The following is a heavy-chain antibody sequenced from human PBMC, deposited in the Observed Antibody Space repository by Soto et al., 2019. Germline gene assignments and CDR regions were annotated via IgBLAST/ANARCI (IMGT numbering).Heavy chain of an antibody. J-gene: IGHJ6*02. D-gene: IGHD6-13*01. V-gene: IGHV3-23*01. CDR2: ISGSGGST. CDR3: ARDASGYSSSWYSIYYYGMDV. CDR1: EFTFSSYA. Sequence: GGSLRLSCGASEFTFSSYAMSWVRQAPGQGLEWVSAISGSGGSTYYADSVKGRFTISRDNSKNTLYLQMNSLRAEDTAVYYCARDASGYSSSWYSIYYYGMDVWGQGTTVTVSS.